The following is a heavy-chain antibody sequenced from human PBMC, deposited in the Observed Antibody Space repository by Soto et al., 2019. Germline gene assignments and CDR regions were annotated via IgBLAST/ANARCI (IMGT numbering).Heavy chain of an antibody. Sequence: SETLSLTCTVSGGSISSYYWSWIRQPPGKGLEWIGYIYYSGSTNYNPSLKSRVTISVDTSKNQFSLKLSSVTAADTAVYYCARGSGVPMVRGVISAFDIWGQGTMVTVSS. J-gene: IGHJ3*02. CDR1: GGSISSYY. CDR3: ARGSGVPMVRGVISAFDI. V-gene: IGHV4-59*01. D-gene: IGHD3-10*01. CDR2: IYYSGST.